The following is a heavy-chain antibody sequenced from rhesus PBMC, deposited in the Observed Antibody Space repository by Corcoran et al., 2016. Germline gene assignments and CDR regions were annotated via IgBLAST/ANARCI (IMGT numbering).Heavy chain of an antibody. D-gene: IGHD3-3*01. Sequence: QVQLVQSGAEVKKPGASVKLSCKASGYTFTSYSINWVRHARGQGLEWTGWISPSNGNTGYDQKFQGRFIMARDTATSTAYMERSSLRSEDTAVYYGARWGREGGTGFDYWGQGVLVTVSS. CDR3: ARWGREGGTGFDY. J-gene: IGHJ4*01. V-gene: IGHV1-200*01. CDR1: GYTFTSYS. CDR2: ISPSNGNT.